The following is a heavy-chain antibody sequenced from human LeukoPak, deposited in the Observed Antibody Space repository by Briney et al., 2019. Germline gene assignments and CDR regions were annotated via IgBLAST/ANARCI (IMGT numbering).Heavy chain of an antibody. CDR2: IKQDGSEK. D-gene: IGHD7-27*01. Sequence: GGSLRLSCAASGFTFSSYWMSWVRQAPGKGLEWVANIKQDGSEKYYVDSVKDRFTISRDNAKNSLYLQMNSLRAEDTAVYYCAREVLWLTGSGILDYWGQGTLVTVSS. CDR1: GFTFSSYW. CDR3: AREVLWLTGSGILDY. J-gene: IGHJ4*02. V-gene: IGHV3-7*01.